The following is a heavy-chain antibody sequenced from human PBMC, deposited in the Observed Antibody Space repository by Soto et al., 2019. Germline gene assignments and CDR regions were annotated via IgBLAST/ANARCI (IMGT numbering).Heavy chain of an antibody. Sequence: EVQLVESGGGLVQPGGSLKLSCVASGFTFSGSAMHWVRQASGKGLEWVGRSRSKANSYATAYAASVKGRFTISRDDSENTAYPQMNRLKTEDTAVYYCTRSAPPIRITICGVVTDLDYYYSYMDVWGKGTTVTVSS. CDR2: SRSKANSYAT. D-gene: IGHD3-3*01. V-gene: IGHV3-73*01. J-gene: IGHJ6*03. CDR1: GFTFSGSA. CDR3: TRSAPPIRITICGVVTDLDYYYSYMDV.